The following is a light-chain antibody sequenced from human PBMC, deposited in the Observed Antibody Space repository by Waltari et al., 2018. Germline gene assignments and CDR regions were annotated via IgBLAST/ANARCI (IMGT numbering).Light chain of an antibody. Sequence: EVVMTQSPLSLPVTLGQPASISCRSSQSLVSRDGNTYFNRFHQRPGQSPRRLLYKVSNRDSGVPDRFSGSGSGADFTLRISRVEAEDVGDYYCMQGTHWPWTFGPGTEVEL. J-gene: IGKJ1*01. V-gene: IGKV2-30*01. CDR3: MQGTHWPWT. CDR2: KVS. CDR1: QSLVSRDGNTY.